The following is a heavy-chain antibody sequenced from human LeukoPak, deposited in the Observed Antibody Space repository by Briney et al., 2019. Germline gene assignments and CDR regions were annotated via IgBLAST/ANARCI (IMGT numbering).Heavy chain of an antibody. V-gene: IGHV4-4*07. CDR3: ARDSRSGWYEYYFDY. CDR1: GGSISSYY. D-gene: IGHD6-19*01. CDR2: IYTSGST. Sequence: PSETLSLTCTVSGGSISSYYWSWIRQPAGKGLEWIGRIYTSGSTNYNPSLKSRVTMSVDTSKNQFSLKLSSVTAADTAVYYCARDSRSGWYEYYFDYWGQGTLVTVSS. J-gene: IGHJ4*02.